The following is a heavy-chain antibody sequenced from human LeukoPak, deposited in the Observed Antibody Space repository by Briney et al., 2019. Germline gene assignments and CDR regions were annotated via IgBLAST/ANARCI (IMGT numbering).Heavy chain of an antibody. CDR1: GFTFSSYS. D-gene: IGHD1-26*01. V-gene: IGHV3-21*01. CDR2: ISRSSSYI. CDR3: ARAYSETYGLGYYYMDV. J-gene: IGHJ6*03. Sequence: GGSLRLSCAASGFTFSSYSMNWVRQAPGKWLEWVSSISRSSSYIYYADSVKGRFTISRDNAKNSLYLQMNSLRAEDTAVYYCARAYSETYGLGYYYMDVWGKGTTVTISS.